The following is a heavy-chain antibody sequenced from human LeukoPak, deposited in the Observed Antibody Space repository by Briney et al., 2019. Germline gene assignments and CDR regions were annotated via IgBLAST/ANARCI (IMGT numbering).Heavy chain of an antibody. Sequence: SETLSLTCTVSGGSISSGGYYWSWIRQPPGKGLEWIGSIYYSGSTYYNPSLKSRVTISVDTSKNQFSLKLSSVTAADTAVYYCARHGYCSSTSCYTPFDYWGQGTLVTVSS. J-gene: IGHJ4*02. CDR3: ARHGYCSSTSCYTPFDY. CDR1: GGSISSGGYY. D-gene: IGHD2-2*02. CDR2: IYYSGST. V-gene: IGHV4-39*01.